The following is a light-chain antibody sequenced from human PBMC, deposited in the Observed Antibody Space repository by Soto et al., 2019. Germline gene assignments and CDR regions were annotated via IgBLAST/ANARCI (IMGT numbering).Light chain of an antibody. CDR1: SSDVGGYNY. J-gene: IGLJ1*01. Sequence: QSALTQPASVSGSPGQSITISCTGTSSDVGGYNYVSWYQQHPGKAPKFMIYDVSNRPSGVSTRFSGSKSGNTASLTISGLQAEDEADYYCNSYNTSNTRQRVFRTGNEVTV. V-gene: IGLV2-14*01. CDR2: DVS. CDR3: NSYNTSNTRQRV.